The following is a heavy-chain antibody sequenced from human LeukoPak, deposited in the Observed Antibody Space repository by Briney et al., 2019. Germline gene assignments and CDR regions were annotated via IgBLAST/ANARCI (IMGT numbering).Heavy chain of an antibody. CDR1: GGSISSSSYY. J-gene: IGHJ3*02. CDR3: ARRGGPHITMIVVDAFDI. D-gene: IGHD3-22*01. Sequence: SETLSLTCTVSGGSISSSSYYWGWIRQPLGKGLEWIGSIYYSGSTYYNPSLKSRVTISVDTSKNQFSLKLSSVTAADTAVYYCARRGGPHITMIVVDAFDIWGQGTMVTVSS. V-gene: IGHV4-39*01. CDR2: IYYSGST.